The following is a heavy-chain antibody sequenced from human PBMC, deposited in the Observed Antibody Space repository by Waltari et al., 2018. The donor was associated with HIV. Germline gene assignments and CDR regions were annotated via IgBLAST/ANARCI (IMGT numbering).Heavy chain of an antibody. Sequence: EVQLLESGGGLVQPGGSLRLSCATSGFTFSGFAMSWVRQAPGKGLEWVSGISVTGGNKFYVDSVRGRFTISRDNSKNTLYLQMNSLRAEDTAVYYCAKDKDYYGSGTYYNGYFDYWGQGTLVTVSS. D-gene: IGHD3-10*01. CDR2: ISVTGGNK. CDR3: AKDKDYYGSGTYYNGYFDY. V-gene: IGHV3-23*01. CDR1: GFTFSGFA. J-gene: IGHJ4*02.